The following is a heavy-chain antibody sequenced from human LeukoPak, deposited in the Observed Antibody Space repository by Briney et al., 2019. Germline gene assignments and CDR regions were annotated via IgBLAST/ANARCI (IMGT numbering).Heavy chain of an antibody. V-gene: IGHV4-34*01. J-gene: IGHJ4*02. Sequence: PSETLSLTCAVYGGSFSGYYWSWIRQPPGKGLERIGEINHSGSTNYNPSLKSRVTISVDTSKNQFSLKLSSVTAADTAVYYCARGDSSSWWIDYWGQGTLVTVSS. CDR1: GGSFSGYY. D-gene: IGHD6-13*01. CDR2: INHSGST. CDR3: ARGDSSSWWIDY.